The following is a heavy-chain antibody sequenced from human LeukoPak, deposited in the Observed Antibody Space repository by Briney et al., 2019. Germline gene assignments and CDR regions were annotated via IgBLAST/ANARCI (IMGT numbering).Heavy chain of an antibody. CDR1: GGSLSNYY. CDR2: IYYSGRT. V-gene: IGHV4-59*01. J-gene: IGHJ5*02. D-gene: IGHD3-10*01. CDR3: ARAGGNRFDP. Sequence: SETLSLTCTVSGGSLSNYYWSWIRQYPGQGLGWIGYIYYSGRTTYNPSLKSRVTISVDTSKNQFSLKLTSVTAADTAVYYCARAGGNRFDPWGQGILVTVSS.